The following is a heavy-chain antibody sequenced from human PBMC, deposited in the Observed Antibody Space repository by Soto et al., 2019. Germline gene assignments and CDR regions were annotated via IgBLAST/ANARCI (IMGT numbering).Heavy chain of an antibody. V-gene: IGHV3-9*01. Sequence: EVPLVESGGGLVQPGRSLRLSCAASGFIFDDYGMHWVRQAPGKGLEWGSGISWNGDTKGYADSVKGRFTISRDNAKNSLYLQMNSLRVEDTALYYCAKGRSYASGLGQRWFDPWGQGTLVTVSS. CDR1: GFIFDDYG. CDR2: ISWNGDTK. J-gene: IGHJ5*02. CDR3: AKGRSYASGLGQRWFDP. D-gene: IGHD3-10*01.